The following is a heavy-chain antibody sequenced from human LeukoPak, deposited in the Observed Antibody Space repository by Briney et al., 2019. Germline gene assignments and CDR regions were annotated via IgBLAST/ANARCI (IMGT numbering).Heavy chain of an antibody. V-gene: IGHV1-18*01. J-gene: IGHJ6*02. D-gene: IGHD6-13*01. CDR2: ISAYNGNT. Sequence: ASVKVSCKASGYTFTSYGISWVRQAPGQGLEWMGWISAYNGNTNYAQKLQGRVTMTTDTSTSTAYMELRSLRSDDTAVYYCARDLMAAADHGGSSYYYGMDVWGQGTTVTVSS. CDR1: GYTFTSYG. CDR3: ARDLMAAADHGGSSYYYGMDV.